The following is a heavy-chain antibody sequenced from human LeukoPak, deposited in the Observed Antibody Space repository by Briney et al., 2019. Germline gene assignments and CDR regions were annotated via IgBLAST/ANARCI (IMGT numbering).Heavy chain of an antibody. D-gene: IGHD2-15*01. Sequence: GGSLRLSCAASRFTFSNAWMSWVRQAPGKGLEWVGRIKSKTEGGTTDYAAPVKGRFTISRDDSKNTLYLQMNSLKAEDTAVYYCAKDGGGWYSRIASSQIDYWGQGTLVTVSS. CDR1: RFTFSNAW. CDR3: AKDGGGWYSRIASSQIDY. J-gene: IGHJ4*02. V-gene: IGHV3-15*01. CDR2: IKSKTEGGTT.